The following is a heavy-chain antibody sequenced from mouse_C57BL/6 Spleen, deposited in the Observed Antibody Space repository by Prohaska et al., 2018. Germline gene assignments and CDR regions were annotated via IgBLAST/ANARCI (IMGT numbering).Heavy chain of an antibody. CDR1: GYTFPSYG. J-gene: IGHJ2*01. V-gene: IGHV1-81*01. CDR3: ARSSFDY. D-gene: IGHD1-1*01. CDR2: IYPRSGNT. Sequence: PGASVKLSCKAYGYTFPSYGISWLKQRTGQGLEWIGEIYPRSGNTYYNEKFKGKATLTADKSSSTAYMELRSLTSEDSAVYFCARSSFDYWGQGTTLTVSS.